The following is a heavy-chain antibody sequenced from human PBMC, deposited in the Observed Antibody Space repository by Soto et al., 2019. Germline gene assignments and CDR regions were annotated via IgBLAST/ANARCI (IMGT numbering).Heavy chain of an antibody. Sequence: TLSLTCTVSGGSLSSYYWNWIRQPPGKGLEWIGYIYYSGSTNYNPSFKSRVTISVDTSKNQFSLKLSSMTAADAAVYYCARSPSMVRGVIMDYWGQGSLVTVSS. CDR2: IYYSGST. CDR3: ARSPSMVRGVIMDY. D-gene: IGHD3-10*01. J-gene: IGHJ4*02. V-gene: IGHV4-59*08. CDR1: GGSLSSYY.